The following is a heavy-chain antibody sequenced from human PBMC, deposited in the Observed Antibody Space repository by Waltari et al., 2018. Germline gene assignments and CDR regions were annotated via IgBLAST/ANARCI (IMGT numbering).Heavy chain of an antibody. V-gene: IGHV4-34*01. CDR3: ARRRHMYYYDSSGYSLVYFDY. CDR2: INHSGST. Sequence: QVQLQQWGAGLLKPSETLSLTCAVYGGSFSGYYWSWIRQPPGKGLEWIGEINHSGSTNYNPSLKSRVTISVDTSKNQFSLKLSSVTAADTAVYYCARRRHMYYYDSSGYSLVYFDYWGQGTLVTVSS. CDR1: GGSFSGYY. J-gene: IGHJ4*02. D-gene: IGHD3-22*01.